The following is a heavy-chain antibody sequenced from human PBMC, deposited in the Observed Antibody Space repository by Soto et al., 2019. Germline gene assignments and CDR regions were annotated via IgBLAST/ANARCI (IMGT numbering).Heavy chain of an antibody. Sequence: QVQLVESGGGVVQPGRSLRLSCAASGFTFSSYAMHWVRQAPGKGLEWVALISYDGSNKYYADSVKGRFTFSRDNSKNTLYLQMNSLRTEDTAVYYCGRDRSSGWVIDYWGQGTLVTVSS. CDR3: GRDRSSGWVIDY. CDR1: GFTFSSYA. J-gene: IGHJ4*02. CDR2: ISYDGSNK. V-gene: IGHV3-30-3*01. D-gene: IGHD6-19*01.